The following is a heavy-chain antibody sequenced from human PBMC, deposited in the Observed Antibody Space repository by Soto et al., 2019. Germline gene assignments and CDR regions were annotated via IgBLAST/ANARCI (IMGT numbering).Heavy chain of an antibody. V-gene: IGHV1-18*01. D-gene: IGHD5-12*01. J-gene: IGHJ4*02. CDR3: ARVDVDIAAAEDEDY. Sequence: QVQLVQSGAEVKKPGASVKVSCKASGYTFTSYGISWVRQAPGQGLEWMGWISAYNGNTNYAQKLQGRVTMTTDTSXXTAYMELRSLRSDDTAVYYCARVDVDIAAAEDEDYWGQGTLVTVSS. CDR2: ISAYNGNT. CDR1: GYTFTSYG.